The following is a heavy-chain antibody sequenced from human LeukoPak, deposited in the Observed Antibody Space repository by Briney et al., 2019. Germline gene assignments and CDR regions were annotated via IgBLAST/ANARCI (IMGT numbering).Heavy chain of an antibody. CDR1: GFTFSSNA. CDR2: ISYDGSNK. Sequence: GRSLRLSCEVSGFTFSSNAMPWVRQAPGKGLEWVAVISYDGSNKDFADSVKGRFTVSRDNSKHTLYLHMNSLRSDDTAMYYCATGGKFDFWSGYHIDNWGQGTLVTVPS. J-gene: IGHJ4*02. CDR3: ATGGKFDFWSGYHIDN. V-gene: IGHV3-30*04. D-gene: IGHD3-3*01.